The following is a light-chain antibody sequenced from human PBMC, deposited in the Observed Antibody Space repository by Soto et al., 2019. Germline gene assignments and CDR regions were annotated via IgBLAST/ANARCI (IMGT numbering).Light chain of an antibody. J-gene: IGKJ1*01. CDR1: QSISTW. Sequence: DIQMTQSPSTLSASVGDRVTITCRASQSISTWLAWYQQKPGKAPKLLIYDASSLESGVPSRFSGSGSGTEFTLTISSLQPDDFATYYCQQYNSYPPAFGQVTKVDIK. CDR3: QQYNSYPPA. CDR2: DAS. V-gene: IGKV1-5*01.